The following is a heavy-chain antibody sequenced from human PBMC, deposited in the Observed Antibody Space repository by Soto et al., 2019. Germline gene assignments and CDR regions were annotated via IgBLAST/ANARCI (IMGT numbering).Heavy chain of an antibody. CDR1: GFTFSSYG. CDR2: IWYDGSKK. V-gene: IGHV3-33*01. D-gene: IGHD5-18*01. J-gene: IGHJ6*02. Sequence: QMQLVESGGGVVQPGRSLRLSCAASGFTFSSYGMHWVRQTPGKGLEWVAVIWYDGSKKYYGDSVKGRFTISRDNSKNTLYLQMNSLRAADTAVYYCARGDPVQLWIWGMDVWGQGTTVTVSS. CDR3: ARGDPVQLWIWGMDV.